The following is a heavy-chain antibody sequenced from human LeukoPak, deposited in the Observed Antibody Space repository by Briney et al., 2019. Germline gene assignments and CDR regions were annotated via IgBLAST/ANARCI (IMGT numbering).Heavy chain of an antibody. Sequence: GGSLRLSCGASGFVFDTHDMHWVRQAPGKGLEWVAYIRSDGYHTYYADSVKGRFTITRDNSKNTLYLQMKSLRAEDTAVYYCAKGGGYEAQYYYYYLDVWGKGTTVTISS. CDR2: IRSDGYHT. CDR1: GFVFDTHD. D-gene: IGHD5-12*01. CDR3: AKGGGYEAQYYYYYLDV. J-gene: IGHJ6*03. V-gene: IGHV3-30*02.